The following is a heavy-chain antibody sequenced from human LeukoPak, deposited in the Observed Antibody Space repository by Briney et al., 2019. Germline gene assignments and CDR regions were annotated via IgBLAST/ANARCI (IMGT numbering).Heavy chain of an antibody. V-gene: IGHV4-61*02. D-gene: IGHD6-13*01. Sequence: SETLSLTCTVSGGSISSGSYYWSWIRQPAGKGLEWVGRIYTSGSTNYNPSLKSRVTISVDTSKKQLSLQLSSVTAADTAVYYCARTNIGPAGSWFDPWGQGTLVTVSS. CDR2: IYTSGST. CDR3: ARTNIGPAGSWFDP. J-gene: IGHJ5*02. CDR1: GGSISSGSYY.